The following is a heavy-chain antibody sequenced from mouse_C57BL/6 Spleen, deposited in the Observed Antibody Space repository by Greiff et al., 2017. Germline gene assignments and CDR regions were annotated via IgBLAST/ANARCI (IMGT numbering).Heavy chain of an antibody. Sequence: EVQLVESGPELVKPGASVKIPCKASGYTFTDYNMDWVKQSHGKSLEWIGDINPNNGGTIYTQKFKGKATLTVDKSSSTAYMELRSLTSEDTAVYYCASPDYGGFAYWGQGTLVTVSA. CDR2: INPNNGGT. V-gene: IGHV1-18*01. D-gene: IGHD2-4*01. CDR3: ASPDYGGFAY. CDR1: GYTFTDYN. J-gene: IGHJ3*01.